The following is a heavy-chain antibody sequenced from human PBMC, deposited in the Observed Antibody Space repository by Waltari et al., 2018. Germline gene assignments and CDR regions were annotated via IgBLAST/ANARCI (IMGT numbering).Heavy chain of an antibody. J-gene: IGHJ5*02. CDR1: GGTFSSYA. V-gene: IGHV1-69*12. D-gene: IGHD3-3*01. CDR3: ARVHDSFGVVRWFDP. Sequence: QVQLVQSGAEVKKPGSSLTVSCKASGGTFSSYAIGWVRQAPGQGLEWMGGIITIFGTANYAQMFQGRVTITADESTSTAYMELSSLRSEDTAVYYCARVHDSFGVVRWFDPWGQGTLVTVSS. CDR2: IITIFGTA.